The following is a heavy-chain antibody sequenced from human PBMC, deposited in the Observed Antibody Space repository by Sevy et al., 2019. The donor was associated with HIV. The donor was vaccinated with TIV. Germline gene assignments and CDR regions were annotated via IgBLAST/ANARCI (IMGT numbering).Heavy chain of an antibody. CDR2: ISAYNGNT. V-gene: IGHV1-18*01. CDR1: GYTFTSYG. J-gene: IGHJ5*02. D-gene: IGHD2-2*01. Sequence: ASVKVSCKASGYTFTSYGISWVRQAPGQGLEWMGWISAYNGNTNYAQKLQGRVTMTTDTSTNTAYMELRSLRSDDTAVYYCARDPQDYCSSTSCYDSPNSFDPWGQGTLVTVSS. CDR3: ARDPQDYCSSTSCYDSPNSFDP.